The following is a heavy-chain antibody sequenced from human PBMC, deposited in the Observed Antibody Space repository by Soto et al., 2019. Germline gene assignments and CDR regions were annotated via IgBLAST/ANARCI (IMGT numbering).Heavy chain of an antibody. Sequence: ASVNVSCKSSGYTVTGYDIHWVLHAPGQGLEWMGWINPNSGGTNYAQKFQGRVTMTRDTSISTAYMELSRLRSDDTAVYYCARDRRAAAGWFDPWGQGTLVTVSS. CDR1: GYTVTGYD. CDR3: ARDRRAAAGWFDP. V-gene: IGHV1-2*02. CDR2: INPNSGGT. J-gene: IGHJ5*02. D-gene: IGHD6-13*01.